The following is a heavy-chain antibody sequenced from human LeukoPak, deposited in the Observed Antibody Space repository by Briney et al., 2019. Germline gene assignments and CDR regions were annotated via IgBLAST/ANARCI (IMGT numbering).Heavy chain of an antibody. D-gene: IGHD5-12*01. J-gene: IGHJ3*02. CDR2: IGSRPTTT. CDR1: GFTFSTYE. V-gene: IGHV3-48*03. Sequence: PERSLRLSCAGSGFTFSTYEMNWIRQAPGKCLEWVSYIGSRPTTTYYAASVRGRFTVSRDNTKNSVYLQMTGLRADDAGVYYCATSGAYEISWAFNIWGQGTMVVVSS. CDR3: ATSGAYEISWAFNI.